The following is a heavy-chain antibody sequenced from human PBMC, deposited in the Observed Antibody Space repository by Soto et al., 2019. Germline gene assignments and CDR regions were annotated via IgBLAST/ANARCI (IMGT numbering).Heavy chain of an antibody. J-gene: IGHJ5*02. D-gene: IGHD3-3*01. CDR1: GGSISSYY. CDR2: IYYSGST. CDR3: ARRGVDFWSGYYAGSVWFEP. Sequence: QVQLQESGPGLVKPSETLSLTCTVSGGSISSYYWSWIRQPPGKGLEWIGYIYYSGSTNYNPSLKRRVAISVGTSKNQFSLKLSSVTAADTAVYYCARRGVDFWSGYYAGSVWFEPWGQGTLVTVSS. V-gene: IGHV4-59*01.